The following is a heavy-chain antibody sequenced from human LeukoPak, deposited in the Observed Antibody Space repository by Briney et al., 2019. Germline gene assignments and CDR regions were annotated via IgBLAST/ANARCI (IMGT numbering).Heavy chain of an antibody. CDR3: ARGPIYDFWSGYSPYYFDY. CDR2: MNPNSGNT. V-gene: IGHV1-8*03. D-gene: IGHD3-3*01. J-gene: IGHJ4*02. Sequence: ASLKVSCKPSRYTFTSYGISWVPQAPGQGVEWMGWMNPNSGNTGYAQKFQGRVIITRNTSISTAYIELSSLRSEDTAVYYCARGPIYDFWSGYSPYYFDYWGQGTLVTVSS. CDR1: RYTFTSYG.